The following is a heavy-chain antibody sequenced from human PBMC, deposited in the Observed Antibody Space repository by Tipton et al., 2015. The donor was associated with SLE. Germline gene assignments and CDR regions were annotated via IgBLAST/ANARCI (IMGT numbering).Heavy chain of an antibody. D-gene: IGHD4-11*01. CDR2: INSDGSST. CDR3: ARRLDPFDY. V-gene: IGHV3-74*01. J-gene: IGHJ4*02. Sequence: SLRLSCAASGFTFSSYSMNWVRQAPGKGLEWVSRINSDGSSTSYADSVKGRFTISRDNAKNTLYLQMNSLRAEDTAVYYCARRLDPFDYWGQGTLVTVSS. CDR1: GFTFSSYS.